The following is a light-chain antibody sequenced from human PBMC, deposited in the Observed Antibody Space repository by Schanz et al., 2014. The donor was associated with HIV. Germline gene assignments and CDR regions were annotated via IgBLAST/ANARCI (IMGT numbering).Light chain of an antibody. Sequence: DIQMTQSPSSVSASVGDRVTITCRARQGISSWLAWYQQKPGKAPKLLIYAASSLQSGVPSRFSGSGSGTEFTLTISSLQPDDFATYFCLHYNDFTSTFGQGTKLEIK. CDR3: LHYNDFTST. CDR1: QGISSW. J-gene: IGKJ2*01. CDR2: AAS. V-gene: IGKV1-12*01.